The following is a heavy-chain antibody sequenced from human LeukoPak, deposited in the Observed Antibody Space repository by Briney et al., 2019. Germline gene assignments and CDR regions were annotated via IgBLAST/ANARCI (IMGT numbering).Heavy chain of an antibody. CDR1: GFTFSVSA. CDR3: SREYYFDY. D-gene: IGHD3-10*01. J-gene: IGHJ4*02. CDR2: IRSKADNYAT. Sequence: GSLRLSCAASGFTFSVSAMHWVRQASGKGLEWVGRIRSKADNYATVYAASVKGRFTISRDDSKNTAYLQMNSLKTEDTAVYYCSREYYFDYWGQGTLVTVSS. V-gene: IGHV3-73*01.